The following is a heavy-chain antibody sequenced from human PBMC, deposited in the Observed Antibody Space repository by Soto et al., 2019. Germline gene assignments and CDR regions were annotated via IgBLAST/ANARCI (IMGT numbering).Heavy chain of an antibody. D-gene: IGHD2-2*01. CDR2: TDHSGNA. CDR1: GNSISSGSY. CDR3: ARDKTGCKDF. V-gene: IGHV4-38-2*02. Sequence: PSETLSLTCDVSGNSISSGSYWGWIRQPPGKGLEWIGTTDHSGNAYYNPSLKSRVTISIDPSKSQFSLKVLSVTAADTAVYYCARDKTGCKDFWGQGTLVTVSS. J-gene: IGHJ4*02.